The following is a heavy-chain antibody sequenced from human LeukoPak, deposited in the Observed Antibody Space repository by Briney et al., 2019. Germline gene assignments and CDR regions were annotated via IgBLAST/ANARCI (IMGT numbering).Heavy chain of an antibody. V-gene: IGHV1-18*01. CDR3: ARDDYVWGRYRPNAAFDI. J-gene: IGHJ3*02. Sequence: ASVKVSFKASGYTCTSYGISWVRQAPGQGLEWMGWISAYNGNTNYSQKLQGRVTMTTDTSTNTAYMALRSLRYDDTAVYYCARDDYVWGRYRPNAAFDIWRQPTMLTVSS. CDR2: ISAYNGNT. D-gene: IGHD3-16*02. CDR1: GYTCTSYG.